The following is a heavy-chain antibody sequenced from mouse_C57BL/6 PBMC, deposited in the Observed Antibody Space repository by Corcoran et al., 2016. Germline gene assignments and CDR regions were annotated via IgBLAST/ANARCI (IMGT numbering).Heavy chain of an antibody. Sequence: QVQLQQSGAELVKPGASVKISCKASGYAFSSYWMNWVKQRPGKGLEWIGQIYPGDGDTNYNGKFKGKATLTADKSSSTAYMQLSSLTSEDSAVYFCARSPYYYGSSYDYFDYWGQGTTLTVSS. CDR2: IYPGDGDT. CDR1: GYAFSSYW. J-gene: IGHJ2*01. CDR3: ARSPYYYGSSYDYFDY. V-gene: IGHV1-80*01. D-gene: IGHD1-1*01.